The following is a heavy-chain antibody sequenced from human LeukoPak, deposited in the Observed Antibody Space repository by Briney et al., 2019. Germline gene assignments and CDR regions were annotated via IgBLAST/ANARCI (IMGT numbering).Heavy chain of an antibody. J-gene: IGHJ5*02. V-gene: IGHV4-59*01. CDR2: IYYSGST. Sequence: PSETLSLTCTVSGGSISSYYWSWIRQPPGKGLECIGYIYYSGSTNYNPSLKSRVTISVDTSKTQFSLTVSSVTAADTAVYLLARDRSSSWPIRWFDPWGQGTLVTVSS. CDR3: ARDRSSSWPIRWFDP. D-gene: IGHD6-13*01. CDR1: GGSISSYY.